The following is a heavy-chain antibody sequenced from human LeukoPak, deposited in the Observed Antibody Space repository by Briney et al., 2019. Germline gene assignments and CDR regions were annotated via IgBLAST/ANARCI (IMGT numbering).Heavy chain of an antibody. D-gene: IGHD3-22*01. Sequence: GGSLRLSCAASGFTFNNYAMGWVRPAPGEGLEWVSDISDSGGSTYNADSVRGRFTISRDNSKNTLYLQMNSLRAEDTAIYYCAKARVPTGNGYYSDWGQGTLVTVSS. V-gene: IGHV3-23*01. CDR3: AKARVPTGNGYYSD. J-gene: IGHJ4*02. CDR1: GFTFNNYA. CDR2: ISDSGGST.